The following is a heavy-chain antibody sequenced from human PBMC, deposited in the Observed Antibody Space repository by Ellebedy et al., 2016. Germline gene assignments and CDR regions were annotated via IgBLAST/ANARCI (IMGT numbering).Heavy chain of an antibody. CDR2: IYTGDSDT. D-gene: IGHD6-19*01. J-gene: IGHJ5*02. CDR3: ARTLNSGWYGWFDP. Sequence: GESLKISXQGSGYIFPNSWIVWVRQVPGKGLEWMGRIYTGDSDTKYSPSFEGQVTFSADKSISTAYLQWSSLKASDTAMYYCARTLNSGWYGWFDPWGQGTLVTVSS. CDR1: GYIFPNSW. V-gene: IGHV5-51*01.